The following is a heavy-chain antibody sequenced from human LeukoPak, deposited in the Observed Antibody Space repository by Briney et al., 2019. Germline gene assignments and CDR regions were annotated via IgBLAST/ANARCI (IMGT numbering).Heavy chain of an antibody. D-gene: IGHD6-19*01. J-gene: IGHJ4*02. Sequence: PSETLSLTCAVYGGSFSGYYWSWIRQPPGKGLEWIGEINHSGSTNYNPSLKSRVTISVDTSKNQFSLKLSSVTAADTAVYYCARGAQWLARSLGYWGQGTLVTVSS. CDR2: INHSGST. CDR3: ARGAQWLARSLGY. V-gene: IGHV4-34*01. CDR1: GGSFSGYY.